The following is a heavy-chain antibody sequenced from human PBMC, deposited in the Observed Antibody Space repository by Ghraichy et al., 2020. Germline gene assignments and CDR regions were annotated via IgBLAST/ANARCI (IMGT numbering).Heavy chain of an antibody. CDR3: ARDASPYQLLMSFGMDV. J-gene: IGHJ6*02. CDR2: IWYDGSNK. V-gene: IGHV3-33*01. CDR1: GFTFSSYG. D-gene: IGHD2-2*01. Sequence: GGSLRLSCAASGFTFSSYGMHWVRQAPGKGLEWVAVIWYDGSNKYYADSVKGRFTISRDNSKNTLYLQMNSLRAEDTAVYYCARDASPYQLLMSFGMDVWGQGTTVTVSS.